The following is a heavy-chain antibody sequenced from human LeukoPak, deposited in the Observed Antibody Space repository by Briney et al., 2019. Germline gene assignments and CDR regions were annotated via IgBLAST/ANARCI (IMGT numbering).Heavy chain of an antibody. CDR3: ARESSGSYYNPQGYMDV. CDR2: IFTSGIT. Sequence: NPSGTLSLTCTVSGGSISIYYWNWIRQPAGKRLEWIGRIFTSGITNYNPSLKSRGTMSVDTSKNQFSLNLSSVTAADTAVYYCARESSGSYYNPQGYMDVWGKGTTVTVSS. CDR1: GGSISIYY. D-gene: IGHD3-10*01. V-gene: IGHV4-4*07. J-gene: IGHJ6*03.